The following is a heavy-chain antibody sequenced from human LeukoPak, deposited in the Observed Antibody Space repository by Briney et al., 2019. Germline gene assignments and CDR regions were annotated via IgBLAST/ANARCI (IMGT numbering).Heavy chain of an antibody. D-gene: IGHD3-22*01. CDR3: AREASSGLGAFDI. Sequence: PGGSLRLSCAASGFTFSSYGMHWVRQAPGKGREWVAVISYDGSNKYYADSVKGRFAISRDKSKNTLHLQMNSLRAGDAAVYFCAREASSGLGAFDIWGQGTMVTVSS. CDR1: GFTFSSYG. CDR2: ISYDGSNK. V-gene: IGHV3-30*03. J-gene: IGHJ3*02.